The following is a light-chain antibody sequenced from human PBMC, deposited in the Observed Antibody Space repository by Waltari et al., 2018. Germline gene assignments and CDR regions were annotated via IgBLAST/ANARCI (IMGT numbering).Light chain of an antibody. CDR2: AAA. J-gene: IGKJ1*01. V-gene: IGKV1-39*01. CDR1: QTMTNN. Sequence: DIQMTQSPSSLSVSVGDRVAIACRASQTMTNNLNWYQQKPGKAPKLLIYAAASLQSGVPSRFSGSGSGTHFTLTISSLQPEDFATYYCQQSYTTPWTFGQGTTVEIK. CDR3: QQSYTTPWT.